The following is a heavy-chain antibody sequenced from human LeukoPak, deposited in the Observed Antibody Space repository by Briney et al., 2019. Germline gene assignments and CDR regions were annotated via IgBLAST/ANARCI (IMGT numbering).Heavy chain of an antibody. J-gene: IGHJ4*02. V-gene: IGHV3-23*01. D-gene: IGHD6-13*01. Sequence: GGSLRLSCAASGFSFSTYAMHWVRQAPGKGLEWVSAVSGSGGDKYYADSVKGRFTISRDNAKYILFLQVDSLSAEDTAVYYCAKDRIGSGGTYFDYWGQGTLVTVSS. CDR2: VSGSGGDK. CDR1: GFSFSTYA. CDR3: AKDRIGSGGTYFDY.